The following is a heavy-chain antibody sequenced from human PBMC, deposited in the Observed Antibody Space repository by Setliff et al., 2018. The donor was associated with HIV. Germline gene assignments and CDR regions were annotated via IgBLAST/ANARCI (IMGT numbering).Heavy chain of an antibody. Sequence: ASVKVSCKASGYTFTNYYMHWVRQAPGQGLEWMGVINPSSGGTHYAQKFQGRVTMARETSTTTVYMDLSSLTSEDTAVYFCVRDRGDAMIFSWGHYFDYWGPGTQVTVSS. D-gene: IGHD2-2*01. CDR3: VRDRGDAMIFSWGHYFDY. V-gene: IGHV1-46*01. CDR1: GYTFTNYY. J-gene: IGHJ4*02. CDR2: INPSSGGT.